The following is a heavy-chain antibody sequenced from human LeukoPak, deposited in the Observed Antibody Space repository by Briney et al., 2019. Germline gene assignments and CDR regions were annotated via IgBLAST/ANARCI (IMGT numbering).Heavy chain of an antibody. J-gene: IGHJ5*02. Sequence: PSETLSLTCNVSGGSISGSSYYWGWIRQPPGKGLEWIGCIDYSGRTYYNPSLKSRVTISAHTSKTQFSLKLRLVTAADTAVYYCARRMGVAQLASWGQGTLVTVSS. CDR3: ARRMGVAQLAS. D-gene: IGHD2-2*01. CDR1: GGSISGSSYY. CDR2: IDYSGRT. V-gene: IGHV4-39*01.